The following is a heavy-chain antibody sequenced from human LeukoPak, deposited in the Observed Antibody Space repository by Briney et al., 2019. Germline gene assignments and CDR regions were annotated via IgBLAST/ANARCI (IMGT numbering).Heavy chain of an antibody. V-gene: IGHV7-4-1*02. J-gene: IGHJ4*02. CDR1: GYTFTKYA. CDR3: ARGAPGSRIED. D-gene: IGHD1-14*01. CDR2: INTEAGSP. Sequence: ASVKVSCKTSGYTFTKYAMNWVRQAPGQGLEWMGWINTEAGSPRYAQGFTGRFVFSLDTSVSTAYLQISDLKAEDTALYYCARGAPGSRIEDWGQGTLVTVSS.